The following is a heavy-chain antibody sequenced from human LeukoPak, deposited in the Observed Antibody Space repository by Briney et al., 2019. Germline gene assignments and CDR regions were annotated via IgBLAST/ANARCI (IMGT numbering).Heavy chain of an antibody. CDR2: MNPNSGNT. V-gene: IGHV1-8*01. CDR3: ARDGVMTTVTVDY. Sequence: ASVKVSCKASGYTFTSYDINWVRQATGQGLEWMGWMNPNSGNTGYAQKFQGRVTMTRNTSITTAYMELSSLRSDDTAVYYCARDGVMTTVTVDYWGQGTLVTVSS. D-gene: IGHD4-17*01. CDR1: GYTFTSYD. J-gene: IGHJ4*02.